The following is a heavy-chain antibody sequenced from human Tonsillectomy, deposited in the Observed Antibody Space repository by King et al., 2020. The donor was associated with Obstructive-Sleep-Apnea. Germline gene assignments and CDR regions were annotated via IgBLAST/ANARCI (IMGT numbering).Heavy chain of an antibody. J-gene: IGHJ3*01. V-gene: IGHV2-5*02. Sequence: ITLKESGPTLVKPTQTLTLTCAFSGFSLSTSGVSVGWIRQPPGKALEWLALIYLDDDKRYRPSLKSRLTITKDTSKKQVVFTVTNMDPVDTATYYCAHRPAPGPDAAFDVWGQGKMVTVSS. CDR3: AHRPAPGPDAAFDV. CDR2: IYLDDDK. CDR1: GFSLSTSGVS.